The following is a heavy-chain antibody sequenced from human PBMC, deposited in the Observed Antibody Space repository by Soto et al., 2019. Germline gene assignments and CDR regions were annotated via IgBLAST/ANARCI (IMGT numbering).Heavy chain of an antibody. Sequence: EVQLVESGRGLVQPGRSLRLSCAASGFTFDDYAMHWVLQAPGKGLEWVSGISWHSGSIGYADSVKGRFTISRDNAKHSLYLQMNSLRAEDTALYYCAQDYGDYREYYYYGMDVWGQGTTLTVSS. CDR1: GFTFDDYA. J-gene: IGHJ6*02. CDR2: ISWHSGSI. D-gene: IGHD4-17*01. V-gene: IGHV3-9*01. CDR3: AQDYGDYREYYYYGMDV.